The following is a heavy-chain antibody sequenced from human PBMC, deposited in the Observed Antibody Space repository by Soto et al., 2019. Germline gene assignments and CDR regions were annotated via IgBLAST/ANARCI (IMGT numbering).Heavy chain of an antibody. V-gene: IGHV2-26*01. CDR1: GFSLSNARMG. Sequence: QVTLKESGPVLVKPTETLTLTCTVSGFSLSNARMGVSWIRQPPGKALEWLAHIFSNDEKSYSTSLKSRLTLSXXTAKSQVVLTMTNMDPVDTATYYCARGHSSGDFDYWGQGTLVTVSS. J-gene: IGHJ4*02. CDR3: ARGHSSGDFDY. CDR2: IFSNDEK. D-gene: IGHD6-19*01.